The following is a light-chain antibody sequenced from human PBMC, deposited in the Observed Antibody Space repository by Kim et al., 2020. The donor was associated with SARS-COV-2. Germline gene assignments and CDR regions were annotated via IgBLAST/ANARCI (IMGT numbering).Light chain of an antibody. V-gene: IGKV1-16*02. CDR3: QQYQTFPFT. J-gene: IGKJ4*01. Sequence: ASGGDGVIITCRASQDIGNFLAWYQQKPGKAPESLIYSASFLQSGVPSKFSGSGSGTDFTLTISSLQPEDSGTYYCQQYQTFPFTFGGGTKVDIK. CDR1: QDIGNF. CDR2: SAS.